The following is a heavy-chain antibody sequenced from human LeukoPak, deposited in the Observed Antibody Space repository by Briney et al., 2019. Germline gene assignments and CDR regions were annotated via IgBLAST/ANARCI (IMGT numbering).Heavy chain of an antibody. Sequence: PSETLSLTCTVSGGSISSYYWSWIRQPAGKGLEWIGRIYTSGSTNYNPSLKSRVTMSVDTSENQFSLKLSSVTAADTAVYYCARDQLNYYDSSGSDDAFDIWGQGTMVTVSS. CDR1: GGSISSYY. CDR3: ARDQLNYYDSSGSDDAFDI. V-gene: IGHV4-4*07. CDR2: IYTSGST. J-gene: IGHJ3*02. D-gene: IGHD3-22*01.